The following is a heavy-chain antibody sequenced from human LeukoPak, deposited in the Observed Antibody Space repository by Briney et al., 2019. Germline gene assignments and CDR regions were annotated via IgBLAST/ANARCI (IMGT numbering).Heavy chain of an antibody. CDR1: GFTVSSNY. D-gene: IGHD4-11*01. CDR3: ARDRRNYGPYGGMDV. CDR2: IYSGGST. J-gene: IGHJ6*02. Sequence: GGPLRLSCAASGFTVSSNYMSWVRQAPGKGREWVSVIYSGGSTYYADSVKGRFTISRDNSKTTLYLQMNSLRAEDTAVYYCARDRRNYGPYGGMDVWGQGTTVTVSS. V-gene: IGHV3-66*01.